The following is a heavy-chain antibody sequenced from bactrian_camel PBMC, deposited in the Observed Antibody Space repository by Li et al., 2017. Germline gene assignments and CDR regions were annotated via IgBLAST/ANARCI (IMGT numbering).Heavy chain of an antibody. Sequence: VQLVESGGGLVQPGGSLRLSCAASGFTFSSAAMNWIRQAPGKENEAVASIVPGGRSPNLSDFAKGRFTISRDYAKKTLSLQMTSLKPEDSDMYYCAADVSGSCGTDYDVPGWYWGQGTQVTVS. V-gene: IGHV3S31*01. CDR3: AADVSGSCGTDYDVPGWY. CDR2: IVPGGRSP. J-gene: IGHJ4*01. D-gene: IGHD2*01. CDR1: GFTFSSAA.